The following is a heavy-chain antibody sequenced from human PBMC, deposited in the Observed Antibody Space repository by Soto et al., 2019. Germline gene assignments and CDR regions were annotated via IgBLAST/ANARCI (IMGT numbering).Heavy chain of an antibody. CDR1: GVSISSGDYY. V-gene: IGHV4-30-4*01. CDR3: AGVGGFGATTIDY. J-gene: IGHJ4*02. Sequence: SETLSLTCTVSGVSISSGDYYWSWIRQPPGKGLEWIGYIYYSGSTYYNPSLKSRVTISVDTSKNQFSLKLSSVTAADTAVYYCAGVGGFGATTIDYWGQGTLVTVSS. CDR2: IYYSGST. D-gene: IGHD3-10*01.